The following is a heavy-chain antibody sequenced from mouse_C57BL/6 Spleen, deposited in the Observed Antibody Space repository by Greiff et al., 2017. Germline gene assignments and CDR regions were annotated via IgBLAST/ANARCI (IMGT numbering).Heavy chain of an antibody. J-gene: IGHJ2*01. CDR2: ISDGGSYT. D-gene: IGHD6-1*01. Sequence: EVKVMESGGGLVKPGGSLKLSCAASGFTFSSYAMSWVRQTPEKRLEWVATISDGGSYTYYPDNVKGRFTISRDNAKNNLYLQMSQLKSEDTAMYYCAREGRQDLDYWGQGTTLTVSS. CDR3: AREGRQDLDY. CDR1: GFTFSSYA. V-gene: IGHV5-4*01.